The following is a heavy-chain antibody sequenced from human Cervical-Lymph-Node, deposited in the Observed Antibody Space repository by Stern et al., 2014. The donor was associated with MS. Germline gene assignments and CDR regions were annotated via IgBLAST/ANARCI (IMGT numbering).Heavy chain of an antibody. J-gene: IGHJ4*02. CDR1: GASISSGTSY. CDR2: LHASGAT. V-gene: IGHV4-61*02. Sequence: VQLVESGPGLVKPSQTLSLTCTVSGASISSGTSYWSWIRQPAGGGLEWIGRLHASGATYYNPSLKSRVTISGETSKNQFSLNLNSVTAADTAVYYCARGHWELLGNNYFDSWGQGTLVTVSS. D-gene: IGHD1-26*01. CDR3: ARGHWELLGNNYFDS.